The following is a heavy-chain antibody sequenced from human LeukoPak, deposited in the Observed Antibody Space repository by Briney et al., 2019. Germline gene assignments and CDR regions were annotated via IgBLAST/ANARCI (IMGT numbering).Heavy chain of an antibody. D-gene: IGHD5-12*01. CDR1: GFAFDMYS. CDR2: IGISGLT. J-gene: IGHJ4*02. CDR3: ARDRQYSGHDPWSGFDS. Sequence: GGSLRLSCAVSGFAFDMYSINWVRQAPGKGLEWVSTIGISGLTYYTDSVRGRFTISRDSPKNSIYLQMNSLRAEDTAVYYCARDRQYSGHDPWSGFDSWGQGTLVTVSS. V-gene: IGHV3-21*06.